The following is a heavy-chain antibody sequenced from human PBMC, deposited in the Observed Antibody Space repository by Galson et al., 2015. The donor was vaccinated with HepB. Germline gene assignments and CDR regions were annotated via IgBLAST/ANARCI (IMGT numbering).Heavy chain of an antibody. J-gene: IGHJ4*02. CDR2: IYPGDSDT. CDR3: ARHVKWAVDHYFLDH. CDR1: GYSFTSYW. D-gene: IGHD2/OR15-2a*01. V-gene: IGHV5-51*01. Sequence: QSGAEVKKPGESLKISCKGSGYSFTSYWIGWVRQMPGKGLEWMGIIYPGDSDTRYSPSFQGQVTISADKSISTAYLQWSSLKASDTAMYYCARHVKWAVDHYFLDHWGQGSLVTVSS.